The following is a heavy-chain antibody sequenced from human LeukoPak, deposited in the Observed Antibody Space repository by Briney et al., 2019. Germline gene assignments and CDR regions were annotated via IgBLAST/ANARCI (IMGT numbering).Heavy chain of an antibody. CDR1: GFTFSSYW. CDR2: IKQDGSEK. J-gene: IGHJ6*02. CDR3: ARDRGTYYDILTGYYLDYYYYGMDV. D-gene: IGHD3-9*01. V-gene: IGHV3-7*03. Sequence: PGGSLRLSCAASGFTFSSYWMSWVRQAPGKGLEWVANIKQDGSEKYYADSVKGRFTISRDNAKNSLYLQMNSLRAEDTAVYYCARDRGTYYDILTGYYLDYYYYGMDVWGQGTTVTVSS.